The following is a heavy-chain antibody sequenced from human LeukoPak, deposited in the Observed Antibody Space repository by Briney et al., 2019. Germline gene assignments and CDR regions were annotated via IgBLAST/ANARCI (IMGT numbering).Heavy chain of an antibody. CDR3: ARKDGDY. CDR1: GGSISSYF. CDR2: IYDSGTT. Sequence: SETLSLTCSVSGGSISSYFWSWMRQPAGKGLEWIGRIYDSGTTTYNPSLRSRVTMSVDTSKNQLYLNLRYVTAADTAVYYCARKDGDYWGQGTLVTVSS. J-gene: IGHJ4*02. V-gene: IGHV4-4*07.